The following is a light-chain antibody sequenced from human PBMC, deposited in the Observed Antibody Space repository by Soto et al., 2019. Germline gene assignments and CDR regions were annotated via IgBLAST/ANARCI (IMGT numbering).Light chain of an antibody. CDR3: QQYNNWPIT. J-gene: IGKJ5*01. V-gene: IGKV3-15*01. CDR2: GAS. CDR1: QSVSVN. Sequence: ETVMTQSPATLSVSPGEGATLSCRASQSVSVNVAWYQQRPGQTPRLLIYGASTRATGIPARFSGSGSGTEFTLTISSLQSEDFAVYYCQQYNNWPITFGQGTRLEIK.